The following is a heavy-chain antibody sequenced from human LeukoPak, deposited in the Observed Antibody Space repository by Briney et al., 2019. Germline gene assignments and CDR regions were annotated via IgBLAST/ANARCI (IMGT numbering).Heavy chain of an antibody. CDR3: ARGQGTVTTH. V-gene: IGHV4-39*01. D-gene: IGHD4-17*01. CDR1: GGSISSSRYD. J-gene: IGHJ4*02. Sequence: SETLSLTCTVSGGSISSSRYDWGWIRQPPGKGLEWIGSIYYSGSTYYNPSLKSRVTISVDTSKNQFSLKLSSVTAADTAVYYCARGQGTVTTHWGQGTLVTVSS. CDR2: IYYSGST.